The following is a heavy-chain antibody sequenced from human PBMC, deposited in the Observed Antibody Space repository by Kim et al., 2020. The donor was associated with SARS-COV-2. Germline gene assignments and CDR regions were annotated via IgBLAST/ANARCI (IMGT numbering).Heavy chain of an antibody. CDR2: IVVGSGNT. CDR1: GFTFTSSA. CDR3: AAKLIHCSSTSCYPDY. D-gene: IGHD2-2*01. Sequence: SVKVSCKASGFTFTSSAVQWVRQARGQRLEWIGWIVVGSGNTNYAQKFQERVTITRDMSTSTAYMELSSLRSEDTAVYYCAAKLIHCSSTSCYPDYWGQGTLVTVSS. J-gene: IGHJ4*02. V-gene: IGHV1-58*01.